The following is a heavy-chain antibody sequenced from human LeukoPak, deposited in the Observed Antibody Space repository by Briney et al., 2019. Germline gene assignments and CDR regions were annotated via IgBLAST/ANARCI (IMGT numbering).Heavy chain of an antibody. V-gene: IGHV1-2*06. J-gene: IGHJ6*03. CDR2: INPNSGGT. CDR1: GYTFTGYY. CDR3: ARETTLTGRYFYYYMDV. D-gene: IGHD2/OR15-2a*01. Sequence: ASVKVSCKASGYTFTGYYMHWVRQAPGQWLEWMGRINPNSGGTNYAQKFQGRVTMTRDTSISTAYMELSRLRSDDTAVYYCARETTLTGRYFYYYMDVWGKGTTVTVSS.